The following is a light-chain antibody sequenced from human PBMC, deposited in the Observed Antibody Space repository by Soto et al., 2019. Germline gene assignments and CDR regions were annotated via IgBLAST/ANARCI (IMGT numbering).Light chain of an antibody. CDR3: ASYTTGRIRV. V-gene: IGLV2-14*03. Sequence: QSALTQPASVSASPGQSITISCTGTSNDIGAYNSVSWYQQHPGEAPQLIIYDVSYRPSGISSRFSGSKSGNTASLTVSGLQADDDADYYCASYTTGRIRVFGGGTKLTVL. J-gene: IGLJ2*01. CDR1: SNDIGAYNS. CDR2: DVS.